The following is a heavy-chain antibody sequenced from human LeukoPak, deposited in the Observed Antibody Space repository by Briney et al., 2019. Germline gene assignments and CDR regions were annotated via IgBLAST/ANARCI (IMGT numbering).Heavy chain of an antibody. CDR2: IVVGSGNT. J-gene: IGHJ3*02. D-gene: IGHD6-25*01. CDR1: GFTFSNSA. CDR3: ASGRPPDAFDI. V-gene: IGHV1-58*02. Sequence: SVKVSCKASGFTFSNSAMQWVRQARGQRLEWIGWIVVGSGNTNYAQKFQERVTITRDMSTSTAYMELSSLRSEDTAVYYCASGRPPDAFDIWGQGTMVTVSS.